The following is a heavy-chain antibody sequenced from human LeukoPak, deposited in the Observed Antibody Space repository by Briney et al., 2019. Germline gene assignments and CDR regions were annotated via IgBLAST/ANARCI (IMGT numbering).Heavy chain of an antibody. CDR3: ALLAVASDFDY. CDR2: IGSSCTII. V-gene: IGHV3-48*03. CDR1: GFPFRVYE. J-gene: IGHJ4*02. Sequence: PGGSLRLSCAVSGFPFRVYEMNWVRQAPGKGLEWVSNIGSSCTIIYYAESVRGRFSISRENAKNSLYLQMNSMRVEDTAVYYCALLAVASDFDYWGQGALVTVS. D-gene: IGHD6-19*01.